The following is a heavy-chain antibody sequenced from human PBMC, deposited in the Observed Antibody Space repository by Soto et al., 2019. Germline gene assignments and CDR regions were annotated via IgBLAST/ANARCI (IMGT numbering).Heavy chain of an antibody. CDR3: ARGVAGSGFDL. CDR2: TYYRSNWRH. V-gene: IGHV6-1*01. CDR1: VDIVSSHTAA. J-gene: IGHJ4*02. Sequence: SQTLSLTCVISVDIVSSHTAAWNCIRSSPSRGLEWLGRTYYRSNWRHDYAVSVKSRITVNPDTSKNHFSLQLNSVTPDDTAVYYCARGVAGSGFDLWGQGTLVTVSS. D-gene: IGHD6-19*01.